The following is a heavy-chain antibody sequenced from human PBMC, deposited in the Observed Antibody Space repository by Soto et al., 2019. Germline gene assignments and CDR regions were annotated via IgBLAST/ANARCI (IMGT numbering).Heavy chain of an antibody. J-gene: IGHJ4*02. CDR2: ISGSGGTT. Sequence: EVQPLESGGGLVQPGGSLRLSCAASGFTFSTSAMSWVRQAPGQGLEWVSGISGSGGTTYYADSVKGRFTISRDNSKNTLYLHMTSLRAEDTAVYYCAKRDLYYWGQGTLATVSS. CDR1: GFTFSTSA. CDR3: AKRDLYY. V-gene: IGHV3-23*01.